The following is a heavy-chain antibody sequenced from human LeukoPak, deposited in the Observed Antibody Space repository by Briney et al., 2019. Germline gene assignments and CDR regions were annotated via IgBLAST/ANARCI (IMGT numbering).Heavy chain of an antibody. CDR3: AKNDYYGSGSRYYYYMDV. Sequence: GGSLRLSCAASGFTFSSYGMSWVRQAPGKGLEWVSGITGSGGSTYYADSVKGRFTISRDNSKNTLYLQMNSLRAEDTAVYYCAKNDYYGSGSRYYYYMDVWGKGTTVTISS. CDR2: ITGSGGST. J-gene: IGHJ6*03. V-gene: IGHV3-23*01. D-gene: IGHD3-10*01. CDR1: GFTFSSYG.